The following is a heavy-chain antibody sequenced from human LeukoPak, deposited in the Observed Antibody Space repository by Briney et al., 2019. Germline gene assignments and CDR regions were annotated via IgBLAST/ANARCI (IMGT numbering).Heavy chain of an antibody. V-gene: IGHV4-30-4*08. CDR3: AREGDYGDLDY. CDR1: GGSISSGSYY. Sequence: SETLSLTCTVSGGSISSGSYYWSWIRQPPGKGLEWIGYIYYSGSTYYNPSLKSRVTISVDTSKNQFSLKLSSVTAADTAVYYCAREGDYGDLDYWGQGTLVTVSS. CDR2: IYYSGST. J-gene: IGHJ4*02. D-gene: IGHD4-17*01.